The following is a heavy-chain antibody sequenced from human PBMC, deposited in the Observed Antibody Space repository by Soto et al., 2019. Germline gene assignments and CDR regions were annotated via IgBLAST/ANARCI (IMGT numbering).Heavy chain of an antibody. V-gene: IGHV3-21*01. CDR2: ISSRSSYI. Sequence: EVQLVESGGGLVKPGGSLRLSCAASGFTFSSYSMNWVRQAPGKGLEWVSSISSRSSYIYYADSVKGRFTISRDNAKNSLYLQMNSLRAEDTAVYYCARTGAYIDYWGQGTLVTVSS. CDR1: GFTFSSYS. CDR3: ARTGAYIDY. J-gene: IGHJ4*02.